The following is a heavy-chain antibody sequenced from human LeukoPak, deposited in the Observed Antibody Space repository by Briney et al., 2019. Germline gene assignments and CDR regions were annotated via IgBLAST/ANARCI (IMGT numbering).Heavy chain of an antibody. CDR1: GYSFTSYW. D-gene: IGHD3-22*01. CDR2: IYPGDSDT. CDR3: ARRRQHYYDSSGQPTYYFDY. V-gene: IGHV5-51*01. J-gene: IGHJ4*02. Sequence: GESLKISCKGSGYSFTSYWIGWVRQMPGKGLEWMGIIYPGDSDTRYSPSFQGQVTISADKSISTAYLQWSSLKASDTVMYYCARRRQHYYDSSGQPTYYFDYWGQGTLVTVSS.